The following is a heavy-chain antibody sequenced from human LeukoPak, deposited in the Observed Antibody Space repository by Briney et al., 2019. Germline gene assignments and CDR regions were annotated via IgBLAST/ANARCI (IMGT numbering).Heavy chain of an antibody. D-gene: IGHD6-19*01. V-gene: IGHV4-39*01. J-gene: IGHJ6*03. CDR1: GVSIRGDTYY. CDR2: YHIGNT. CDR3: ARLWDSTGLYFYYYMDV. Sequence: SETLSLTCTVSGVSIRGDTYYWGWIREPPGKGLEWIGNYHIGNTYYNPSLKSRVTISEDTSKNQFSLRVNSVTAADTAVYYCARLWDSTGLYFYYYMDVWGEGTTVTLSS.